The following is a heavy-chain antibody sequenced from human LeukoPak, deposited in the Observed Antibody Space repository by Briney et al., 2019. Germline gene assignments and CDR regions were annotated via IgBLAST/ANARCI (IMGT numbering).Heavy chain of an antibody. V-gene: IGHV3-23*01. CDR1: GFTFISYG. D-gene: IGHD3-22*01. CDR3: AKRLYYYDSSQPY. CDR2: ISGSGGST. Sequence: PGGSLRLSCAASGFTFISYGMSWVRQAPGKGLEWVSAISGSGGSTYYADSVKGRFTVSRDNSKNTLYLQMNSLRAEDTAVHYCAKRLYYYDSSQPYWGQGTLVTVSS. J-gene: IGHJ4*02.